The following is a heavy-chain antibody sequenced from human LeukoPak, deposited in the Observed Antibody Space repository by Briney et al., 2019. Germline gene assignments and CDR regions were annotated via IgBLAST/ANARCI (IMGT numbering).Heavy chain of an antibody. CDR1: GGSLRSYY. J-gene: IGHJ4*02. D-gene: IGHD5-24*01. Sequence: SETLSLTCAVYGGSLRSYYWSWIRQSPGKGLEWIGEVSHSGTTTYNPSLKGRVIISMDTSKRQFSLKVTSVTAADTAIYYCARVGGWLQLKRWGFDYWGQGTPVTVSS. CDR3: ARVGGWLQLKRWGFDY. V-gene: IGHV4-34*01. CDR2: VSHSGTT.